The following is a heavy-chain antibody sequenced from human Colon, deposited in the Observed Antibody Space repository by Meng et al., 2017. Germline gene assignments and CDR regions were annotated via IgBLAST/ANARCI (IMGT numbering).Heavy chain of an antibody. Sequence: QRPLQKSGPGLVRPSATLSLTCTVAGGSVSSGTYSWSWIRQPPGKGLEWIGCIYYSGTTNYNPSLKSRVTISVDTSKNQFSLKLSSVTPADTVVYFCARDRVPGKYWGQGTLVTVSS. CDR2: IYYSGTT. J-gene: IGHJ4*02. V-gene: IGHV4-61*01. CDR1: GGSVSSGTYS. D-gene: IGHD1-14*01. CDR3: ARDRVPGKY.